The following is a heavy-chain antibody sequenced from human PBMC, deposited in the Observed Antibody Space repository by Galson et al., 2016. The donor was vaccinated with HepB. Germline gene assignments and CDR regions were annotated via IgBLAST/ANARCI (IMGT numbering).Heavy chain of an antibody. CDR3: TTALGLRFGESLLGHYDAAFDI. V-gene: IGHV3-15*01. Sequence: SLRLSCAASGFTFGTAWMSWVRQAPGKGLEWVGRIKSKTYGATTDYAAPVKGRFSISRDDSKNTLYLQMNSLKTEDTALYYCTTALGLRFGESLLGHYDAAFDIWGQATLVTVS. J-gene: IGHJ3*02. CDR1: GFTFGTAW. D-gene: IGHD3-10*01. CDR2: IKSKTYGATT.